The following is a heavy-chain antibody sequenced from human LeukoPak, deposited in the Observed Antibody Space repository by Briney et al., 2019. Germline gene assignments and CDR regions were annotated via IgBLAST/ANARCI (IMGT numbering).Heavy chain of an antibody. Sequence: GGSLRLSCAASGFTFSRYGMHWVRQAPGKGLEWVAVISYDGSNKYYADSVKGRFTISRDNSKSTLYLQMNSLRPEDTAVYYCANSLQDYDYVWGSCPFDYWGQGTLVTVSS. V-gene: IGHV3-30*18. CDR3: ANSLQDYDYVWGSCPFDY. CDR1: GFTFSRYG. J-gene: IGHJ4*02. D-gene: IGHD3-16*01. CDR2: ISYDGSNK.